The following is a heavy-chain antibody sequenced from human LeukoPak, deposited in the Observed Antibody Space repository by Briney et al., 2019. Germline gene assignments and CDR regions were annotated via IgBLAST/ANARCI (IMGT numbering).Heavy chain of an antibody. CDR2: INPNSGGT. J-gene: IGHJ5*02. CDR1: GYTFTGYY. Sequence: ASVKVSCKASGYTFTGYYMHWVRQAPGQGLEWMGWINPNSGGTNYAQKFQGRVTMTRDMSTSTVYMELSSLRSEDTAVYYCARDGREYSGLNWFDPWGQGTLVTVSS. D-gene: IGHD5-12*01. CDR3: ARDGREYSGLNWFDP. V-gene: IGHV1-2*02.